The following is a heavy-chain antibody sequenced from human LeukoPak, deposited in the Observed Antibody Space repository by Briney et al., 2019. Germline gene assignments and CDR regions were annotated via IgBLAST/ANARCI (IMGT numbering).Heavy chain of an antibody. D-gene: IGHD5-12*01. J-gene: IGHJ4*02. CDR1: GFTFGSYG. CDR3: AKGPIQRSGGLRRVYYFDY. Sequence: PGRSLRLSCAASGFTFGSYGMHWVRQARGKWLEWVAVIWYDGSNKYYADSVKGRFTISRDNSKNTLYLQMNSLRAEDTAVYYCAKGPIQRSGGLRRVYYFDYWGQGTLVTVSS. V-gene: IGHV3-33*06. CDR2: IWYDGSNK.